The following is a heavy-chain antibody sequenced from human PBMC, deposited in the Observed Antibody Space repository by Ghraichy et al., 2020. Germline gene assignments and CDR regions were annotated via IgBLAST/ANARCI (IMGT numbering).Heavy chain of an antibody. V-gene: IGHV4-39*01. CDR3: RYSKWLGHGFDY. D-gene: IGHD6-19*01. CDR1: GGSISSSSYY. Sequence: SETLSLTCTVSGGSISSSSYYWGWIRQPPGKGLEWIGSIYYSGSTYYNPSLKSRVTISVDTSKNQFSLKLSSVTAADTAVYYCRYSKWLGHGFDYWGQGTLVTVSS. CDR2: IYYSGST. J-gene: IGHJ4*02.